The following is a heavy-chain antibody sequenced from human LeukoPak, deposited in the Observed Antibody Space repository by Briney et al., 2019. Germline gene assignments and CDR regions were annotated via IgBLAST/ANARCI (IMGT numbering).Heavy chain of an antibody. J-gene: IGHJ4*02. D-gene: IGHD3-3*01. CDR2: ISSSSSTI. Sequence: GGSLRLSCAASGFTFSSYSMNWVRQAPGKGLEWVSYISSSSSTIYYADSVKGRFTISRDNAKNSLYLQMNSLRAEDTAVYYCARVYDFWSGYLHYWGQGTLVTVSS. V-gene: IGHV3-48*01. CDR1: GFTFSSYS. CDR3: ARVYDFWSGYLHY.